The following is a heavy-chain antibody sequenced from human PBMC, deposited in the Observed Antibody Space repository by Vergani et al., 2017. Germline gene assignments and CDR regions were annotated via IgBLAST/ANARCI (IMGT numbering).Heavy chain of an antibody. D-gene: IGHD3-3*01. CDR1: GASISSNSYY. CDR3: ASGQTGYSRDCSTYFFDIDV. Sequence: QLQLQESGPGLVEPSETLSLTCTVSGASISSNSYYWGWVRQSPGNGLEWVRSIRYSGATYYNPSLGGRVTMSIDKSKNHFSLTLTSFTDAVSAFYFCASGQTGYSRDCSTYFFDIDVWGKGTTVTV. V-gene: IGHV4-39*07. J-gene: IGHJ6*03. CDR2: IRYSGAT.